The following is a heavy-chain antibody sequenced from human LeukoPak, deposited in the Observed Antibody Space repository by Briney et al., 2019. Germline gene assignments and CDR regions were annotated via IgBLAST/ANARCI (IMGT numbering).Heavy chain of an antibody. CDR1: GFTFSDHY. D-gene: IGHD5-12*01. J-gene: IGHJ4*02. V-gene: IGHV3-72*01. Sequence: GGSLRLSCAASGFTFSDHYMDWVRQAPGKGLEWVGRSRNKANSYTTEYAASVKGRFTISRNDSKNSLYLQMNSLKTDDTAVYYCARVRIDGYDFDYWGQGTLVTVSS. CDR3: ARVRIDGYDFDY. CDR2: SRNKANSYTT.